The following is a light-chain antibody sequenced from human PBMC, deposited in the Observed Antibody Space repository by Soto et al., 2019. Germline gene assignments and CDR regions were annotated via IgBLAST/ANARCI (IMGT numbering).Light chain of an antibody. V-gene: IGLV2-18*02. Sequence: QSALAQPPSASGSPGQSVTISCTGTSSDVGSYNRVSWYQQPPGAAPKLMIYEVSNRPSGVPDRFSGSKSGNTASLTISGLQAEDGADYYCNSYTGSSTYVFVTGTKVTV. CDR3: NSYTGSSTYV. CDR1: SSDVGSYNR. J-gene: IGLJ1*01. CDR2: EVS.